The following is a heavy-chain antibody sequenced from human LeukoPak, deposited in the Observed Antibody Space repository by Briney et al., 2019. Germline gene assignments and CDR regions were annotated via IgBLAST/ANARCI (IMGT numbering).Heavy chain of an antibody. D-gene: IGHD2-15*01. CDR1: GFTFSTYG. Sequence: PGGSLRLSCAASGFTFSTYGMHWARQAPGKGLEWVAVMSYDGTNKYYADFVKGRFTISRDTSKNTLYLQMNSLRAEDTAVYYCARGYCSGGTCYPHDTFDIWGQGTMVTVSS. J-gene: IGHJ3*02. V-gene: IGHV3-30*03. CDR2: MSYDGTNK. CDR3: ARGYCSGGTCYPHDTFDI.